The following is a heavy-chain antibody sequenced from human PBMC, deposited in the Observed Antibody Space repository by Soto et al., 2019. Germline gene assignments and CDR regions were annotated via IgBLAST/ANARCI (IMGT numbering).Heavy chain of an antibody. Sequence: QEQLVQSGAEVKEPGASVKVSCKASGYTFINYYIHWVRQAPGQGLEWMAIINPMGGSTNYAQEFQGRVTLTSDTSTSTVYMELSSLRFEDTALFYCARDLGAGDLWGQGTLVTVSS. CDR1: GYTFINYY. CDR2: INPMGGST. V-gene: IGHV1-46*01. D-gene: IGHD6-13*01. CDR3: ARDLGAGDL. J-gene: IGHJ5*02.